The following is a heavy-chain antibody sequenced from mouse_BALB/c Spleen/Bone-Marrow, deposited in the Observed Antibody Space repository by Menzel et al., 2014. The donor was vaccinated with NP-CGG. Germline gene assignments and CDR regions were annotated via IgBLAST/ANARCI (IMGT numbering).Heavy chain of an antibody. CDR3: NRYDWYFDV. V-gene: IGHV14-4*02. J-gene: IGHJ1*01. D-gene: IGHD2-14*01. CDR2: IDPENGDT. Sequence: EVKLMESGAELVRSGASVKLSCTASGFNIKDYYMHWVKQRPEQGLEWIGWIDPENGDTEYAPKFQGKATMTADTSSNTAYLQLSSLISEDTAVYYCNRYDWYFDVWGAGTTVTVSS. CDR1: GFNIKDYY.